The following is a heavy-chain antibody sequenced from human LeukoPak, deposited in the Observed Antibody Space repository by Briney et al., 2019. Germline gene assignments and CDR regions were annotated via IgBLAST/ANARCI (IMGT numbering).Heavy chain of an antibody. CDR2: IIPSGGST. D-gene: IGHD5-12*01. J-gene: IGHJ4*02. V-gene: IGHV1-46*01. Sequence: ASVKVSCKASGYTFTSYYMHWVRQAPGQGLEWMGIIIPSGGSTSYAQKFQGRVTMTRDMSTSTVYMELSSLRSEDTAVYYCARRGYSGWLDYWGQGTLVTVSS. CDR3: ARRGYSGWLDY. CDR1: GYTFTSYY.